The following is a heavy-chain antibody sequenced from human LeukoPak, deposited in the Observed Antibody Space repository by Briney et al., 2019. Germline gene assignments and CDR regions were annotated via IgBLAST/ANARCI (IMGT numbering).Heavy chain of an antibody. V-gene: IGHV1-18*01. Sequence: ASVEVSCKASGYTFTSYGISWVRQAPGQGLEWMGWISAYNGNTNYAQKLQGGVTMTTDTSTSTAYMELRSLRSDDTAVYYCARLVVAHGAFDIWGQGTMVTVSS. CDR1: GYTFTSYG. J-gene: IGHJ3*02. CDR2: ISAYNGNT. D-gene: IGHD3-22*01. CDR3: ARLVVAHGAFDI.